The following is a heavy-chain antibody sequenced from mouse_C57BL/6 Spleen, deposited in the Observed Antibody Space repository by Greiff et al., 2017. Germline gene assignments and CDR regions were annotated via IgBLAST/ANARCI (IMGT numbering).Heavy chain of an antibody. CDR1: GYTFTSYW. CDR3: ARKDTTVTGAMDY. V-gene: IGHV1-69*01. Sequence: QVQLKQPGAELVMPGASVKLSCKASGYTFTSYWMHWVKQRPGQGLEWIGEIDPSDSYTNYNQKFKGKSTLTVDKSSSTAYMQLSSLTSEDSAVYYCARKDTTVTGAMDYWGQGTSVTVSS. CDR2: IDPSDSYT. D-gene: IGHD2-2*01. J-gene: IGHJ4*01.